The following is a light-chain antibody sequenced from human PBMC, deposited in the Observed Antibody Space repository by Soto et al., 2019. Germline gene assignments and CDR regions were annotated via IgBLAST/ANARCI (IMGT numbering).Light chain of an antibody. J-gene: IGKJ1*01. Sequence: EIVLTQSPGTLSLSPGERATLSCRASQSVSSSYLAWYQQKPGQAPRLLIYGASSRATGIPDRFSGSGSGTDFSLTIRSLEPEDFGVYYCQQYGSSPPWKFGQGTKVEIK. CDR3: QQYGSSPPWK. CDR2: GAS. V-gene: IGKV3-20*01. CDR1: QSVSSSY.